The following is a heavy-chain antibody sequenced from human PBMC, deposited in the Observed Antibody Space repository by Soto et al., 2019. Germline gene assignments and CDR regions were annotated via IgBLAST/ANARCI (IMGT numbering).Heavy chain of an antibody. Sequence: QVQLQESGPGLVKPSETLSLTCTVSGGSISSYYWSWIRQPPGKGLEWIGYIFYSGSTNYNPSLKSRATISVDTSKNQFSLQLSSVTAADTPVYYCARRRHYDFWSGYSAPTHGMHVWGQGTTVTVSS. CDR3: ARRRHYDFWSGYSAPTHGMHV. CDR2: IFYSGST. J-gene: IGHJ6*02. CDR1: GGSISSYY. V-gene: IGHV4-59*01. D-gene: IGHD3-3*01.